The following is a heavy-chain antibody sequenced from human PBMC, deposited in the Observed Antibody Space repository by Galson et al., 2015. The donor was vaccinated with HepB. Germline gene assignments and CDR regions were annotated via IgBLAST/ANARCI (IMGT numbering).Heavy chain of an antibody. J-gene: IGHJ4*02. CDR2: IFHSGNT. Sequence: ETLSLTCAVSGYSISNAYYWGWIRQPPGKGLEWIGSIFHSGNTYYNPSLKSRVAISVDTSKNQFSLKLSSVTAADTAVYYCARSLRYSDYWGQGNLVTVSS. CDR1: GYSISNAYY. V-gene: IGHV4-38-2*01. CDR3: ARSLRYSDY.